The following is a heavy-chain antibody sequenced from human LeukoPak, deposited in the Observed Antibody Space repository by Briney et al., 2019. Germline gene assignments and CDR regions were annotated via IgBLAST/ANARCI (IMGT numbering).Heavy chain of an antibody. J-gene: IGHJ4*02. Sequence: SGRSLRLSCAASGFIFDDYAMHWVRQAPGEGLEWVSGISWNSGSIGYADSVKGRFTISRDNAKNSLYLQMNSLRAEDMALYYCAKEGSSGWYDYWGQGTLVTVSS. CDR1: GFIFDDYA. CDR3: AKEGSSGWYDY. D-gene: IGHD6-19*01. CDR2: ISWNSGSI. V-gene: IGHV3-9*03.